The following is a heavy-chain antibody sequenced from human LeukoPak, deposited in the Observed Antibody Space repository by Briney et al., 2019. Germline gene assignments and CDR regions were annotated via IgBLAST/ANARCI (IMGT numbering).Heavy chain of an antibody. J-gene: IGHJ4*02. CDR3: TRDPILGAPDYFDY. CDR1: GFTFSNYV. CDR2: TSTDENLK. V-gene: IGHV3-30*04. D-gene: IGHD1-26*01. Sequence: GGSLRLSCAASGFTFSNYVTHWVRQAPGKGLEWVAVTSTDENLKFYADSVKGRFTISRDNSKNTLYLQMNSLRAEDTAVCYCTRDPILGAPDYFDYWGQGTLVTVSS.